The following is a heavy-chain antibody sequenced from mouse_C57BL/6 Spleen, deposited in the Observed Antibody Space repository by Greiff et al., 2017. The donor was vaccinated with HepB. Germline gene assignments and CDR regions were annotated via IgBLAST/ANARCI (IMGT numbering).Heavy chain of an antibody. V-gene: IGHV2-2*01. CDR1: GFSLTSYG. D-gene: IGHD2-4*01. Sequence: QVQLKESGPGLVQPSQSLSITCTVSGFSLTSYGVHWVRQSPGKGLEWLGVIWSGGSTDYNAAFISRLSISKDNSKSQVFFKMNSLQADDTAIYYCARRRDYDEGDYYAMDYWGQGTSVTVSS. CDR2: IWSGGST. CDR3: ARRRDYDEGDYYAMDY. J-gene: IGHJ4*01.